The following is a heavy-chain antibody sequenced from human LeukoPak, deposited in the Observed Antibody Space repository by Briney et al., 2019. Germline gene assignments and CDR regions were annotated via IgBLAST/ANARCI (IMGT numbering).Heavy chain of an antibody. D-gene: IGHD3-16*01. J-gene: IGHJ6*02. CDR1: AFTFSSYW. V-gene: IGHV3-7*03. Sequence: HPGGSLRLSCAASAFTFSSYWMNWARQAPGKGLEWVPSINHNGNVNYYVDSVKGRFTIPRDNAKNSLYLQMSNLGAEDTAVYFCARGGGLDAWGQGATVTVSS. CDR2: INHNGNVN. CDR3: ARGGGLDA.